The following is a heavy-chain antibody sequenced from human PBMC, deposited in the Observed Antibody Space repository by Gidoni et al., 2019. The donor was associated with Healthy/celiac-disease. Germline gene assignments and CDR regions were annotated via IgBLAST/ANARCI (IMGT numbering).Heavy chain of an antibody. J-gene: IGHJ4*02. V-gene: IGHV1-69*01. CDR3: ARSGAGRAYYGSGSYYNVFDY. D-gene: IGHD3-10*01. CDR2: IIPIFGTA. CDR1: GGTFSSYA. Sequence: QVQLVQSGAEVKKPGSSVKVSCKASGGTFSSYAISWWRQAPGQGLEWMGGIIPIFGTANYAQKFQGRVTITADESTSTAYMELSSLRSEDTAVYYCARSGAGRAYYGSGSYYNVFDYWGQGTLVTVSS.